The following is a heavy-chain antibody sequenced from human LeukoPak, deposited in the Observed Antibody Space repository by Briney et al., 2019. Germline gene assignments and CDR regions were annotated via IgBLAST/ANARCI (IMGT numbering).Heavy chain of an antibody. V-gene: IGHV1-18*01. CDR3: ARELRYCSSTSCSPFEY. CDR2: ISAYNGNT. Sequence: ASVEVSCKASGYTFTSYGISWVRQAPGQGLEWMGWISAYNGNTNYAQKLQGRVTMTTDTSTSTAYMELRSLRSDDTAVYYCARELRYCSSTSCSPFEYWGQGTLVTVSS. D-gene: IGHD2-2*01. CDR1: GYTFTSYG. J-gene: IGHJ4*02.